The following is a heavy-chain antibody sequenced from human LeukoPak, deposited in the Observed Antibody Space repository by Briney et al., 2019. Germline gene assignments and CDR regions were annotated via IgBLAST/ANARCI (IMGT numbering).Heavy chain of an antibody. CDR3: AKDRPYDFWSGYYPLGYYGMDV. V-gene: IGHV3-23*01. Sequence: TGGSLRLSCAASGFTFSSYAMSWVRQAPGKGLEWVSAISGSGGSTYYADSVKGRFTISRDNSKNTLYLQMNSLRAEDTAVYYCAKDRPYDFWSGYYPLGYYGMDVWGQGTTVTVSS. CDR1: GFTFSSYA. J-gene: IGHJ6*02. CDR2: ISGSGGST. D-gene: IGHD3-3*01.